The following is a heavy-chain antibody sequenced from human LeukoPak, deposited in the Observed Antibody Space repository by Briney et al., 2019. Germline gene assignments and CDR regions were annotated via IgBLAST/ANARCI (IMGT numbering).Heavy chain of an antibody. CDR1: GGSISSYY. CDR2: IYYSGST. CDR3: ARQVSKSCFDY. V-gene: IGHV4-59*08. J-gene: IGHJ4*02. Sequence: SETLSLTCTVSGGSISSYYWSWIRQPPGKGLEWIGYIYYSGSTNYNPSLKSRVTISVDTSKNQFSLKLSSVTAADTAVYYCARQVSKSCFDYWGQGTLVTVSS.